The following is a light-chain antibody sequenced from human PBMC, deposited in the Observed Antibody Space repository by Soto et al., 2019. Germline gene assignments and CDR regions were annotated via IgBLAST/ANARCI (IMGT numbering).Light chain of an antibody. CDR2: LNSDGSH. V-gene: IGLV4-69*01. CDR1: SGHSNYA. Sequence: QLVLTQSPSASASLGASVKLTCTLSSGHSNYAIAWHQQQSEKGPRYLMKLNSDGSHSKGDGIPDRFSGSSSGAERYPTISSLQSADEADYYRQTWGSGIVVFGGGTKLTVL. CDR3: QTWGSGIVV. J-gene: IGLJ2*01.